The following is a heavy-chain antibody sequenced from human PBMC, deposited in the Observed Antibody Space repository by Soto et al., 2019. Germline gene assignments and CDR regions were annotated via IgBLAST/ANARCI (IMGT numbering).Heavy chain of an antibody. CDR1: GFTFSSYA. CDR3: APGGSPLRGYFDY. Sequence: GGSLRLSCAASGFTFSSYAMSWVRQAPGKGLEWVSAISGSGGSTYYADSVKGRFTISRDNSKNTLYLQMNSLRAEDTAVYYCAPGGSPLRGYFDYWGQGTLVTVSS. J-gene: IGHJ4*02. CDR2: ISGSGGST. D-gene: IGHD1-26*01. V-gene: IGHV3-23*01.